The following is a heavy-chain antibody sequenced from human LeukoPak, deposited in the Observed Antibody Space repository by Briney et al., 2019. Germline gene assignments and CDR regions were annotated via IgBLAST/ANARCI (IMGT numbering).Heavy chain of an antibody. V-gene: IGHV1-3*01. CDR1: GFSFSSYA. Sequence: GGSLRLSCAASGFSFSSYAMHWVRQAPGKGLEWMGWINAGNGNTKYSQKFQGRVTITRDTSASTAYMELSSLRSEDTAVYYCARSHWSNGYWGQGTLVTVSS. CDR3: ARSHWSNGY. D-gene: IGHD1/OR15-1a*01. CDR2: INAGNGNT. J-gene: IGHJ4*02.